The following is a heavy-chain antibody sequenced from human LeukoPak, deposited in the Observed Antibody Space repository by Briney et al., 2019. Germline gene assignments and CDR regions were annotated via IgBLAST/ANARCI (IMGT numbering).Heavy chain of an antibody. V-gene: IGHV3-30*02. Sequence: GGSLRLSCAASGFTFSSHGMHWVRQAPGKGLEWVAFIRYDGSNKYYADSVKGRFTISRDNSKNTLYLQMNSLRAEDTAVYYCARDLVAAGGYVLGASGYMDVWGKGTTVTVSS. CDR1: GFTFSSHG. CDR3: ARDLVAAGGYVLGASGYMDV. J-gene: IGHJ6*03. D-gene: IGHD6-13*01. CDR2: IRYDGSNK.